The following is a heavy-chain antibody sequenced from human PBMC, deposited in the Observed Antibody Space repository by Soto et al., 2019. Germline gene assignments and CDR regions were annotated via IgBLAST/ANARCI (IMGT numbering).Heavy chain of an antibody. CDR3: AGNIAAAGRRYYGMDV. CDR1: GGSISSYY. V-gene: IGHV4-4*07. CDR2: ISTTETT. J-gene: IGHJ6*02. D-gene: IGHD6-13*01. Sequence: SETLSLTCTASGGSISSYYWSWIRQPAGKGLEWIGRISTTETTNYNPSLKSRVSMSLDTSKSQVSLKLSSVTAADAAVYYCAGNIAAAGRRYYGMDVWGQGTTVTVSS.